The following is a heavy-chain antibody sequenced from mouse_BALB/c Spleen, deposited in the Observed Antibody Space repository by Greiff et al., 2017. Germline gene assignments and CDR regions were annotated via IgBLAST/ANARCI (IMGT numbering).Heavy chain of an antibody. Sequence: QVQLQQSGPGLVQPSQSLSITCTVSGFSLTSYGVHWVRQSPGKGLEWLGVIWSGGSTDYNAAFISRLSISKDNSKSQVFFKMNSLQANDTAIYYCASNQRGFAYWGQGTLVTVSA. V-gene: IGHV2-2*02. CDR1: GFSLTSYG. CDR2: IWSGGST. J-gene: IGHJ3*01. CDR3: ASNQRGFAY.